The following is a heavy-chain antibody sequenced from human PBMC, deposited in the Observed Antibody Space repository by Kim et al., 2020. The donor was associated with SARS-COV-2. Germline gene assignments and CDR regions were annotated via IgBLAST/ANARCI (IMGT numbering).Heavy chain of an antibody. Sequence: GGSLRLSCAASGFTFSSNDMPWVRQAPGKGLEWVSVIYFDGSTNYSASVVGRLSTSSNNTYKTMLLLLMNMLSADDTVVYYSASVIAAYSSGCKYYYYG. CDR3: ASVIAAYSSGCKYYYYG. J-gene: IGHJ6*01. CDR1: GFTFSSND. V-gene: IGHV3-53*04. CDR2: IYFDGST. D-gene: IGHD3-22*01.